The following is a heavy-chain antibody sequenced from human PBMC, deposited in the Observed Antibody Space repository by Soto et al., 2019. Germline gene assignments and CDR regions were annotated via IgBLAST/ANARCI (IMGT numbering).Heavy chain of an antibody. J-gene: IGHJ5*02. Sequence: QVQLQESGPGLVKPSQTLSLTCTVSGGSISSGGYYWSWIRQHPGKGLAWIGYIYYSGSTYYNPSLKSRVTISVDTSKNQFSLKLSSVTVADTAVYYCARDRFYGSGNVNWFDPWGQGTLVTVSS. CDR3: ARDRFYGSGNVNWFDP. CDR1: GGSISSGGYY. D-gene: IGHD3-10*01. CDR2: IYYSGST. V-gene: IGHV4-31*03.